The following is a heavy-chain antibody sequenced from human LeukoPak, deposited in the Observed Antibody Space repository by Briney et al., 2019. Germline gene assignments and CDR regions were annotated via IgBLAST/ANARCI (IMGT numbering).Heavy chain of an antibody. CDR2: ISSSGSTI. V-gene: IGHV3-48*03. J-gene: IGHJ4*02. Sequence: PGGSLRLSCAASGFTFSSYEMNWVRQAPGKGLEWVSYISSSGSTIYYADSVKGRFTISRDNAKNSLYLQMNSLRAEDTAVYYCARGLGSGSYYNDLDYWGQGTLVTVSS. D-gene: IGHD3-10*01. CDR1: GFTFSSYE. CDR3: ARGLGSGSYYNDLDY.